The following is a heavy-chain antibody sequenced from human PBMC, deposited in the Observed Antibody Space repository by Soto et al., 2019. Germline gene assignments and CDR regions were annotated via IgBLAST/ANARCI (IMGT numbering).Heavy chain of an antibody. D-gene: IGHD2-15*01. J-gene: IGHJ6*02. Sequence: GSSVKVSCKASGYTFTSYGISWLRQAPGQGLEWMGWISAYNGNTNYAQKLQGRVTMTTDTSTSTAYMELRSLRSDDTAVYYCAGDIVVVVAAHGGGYYYYGMDVWGQGTTVTVSS. CDR2: ISAYNGNT. CDR3: AGDIVVVVAAHGGGYYYYGMDV. CDR1: GYTFTSYG. V-gene: IGHV1-18*04.